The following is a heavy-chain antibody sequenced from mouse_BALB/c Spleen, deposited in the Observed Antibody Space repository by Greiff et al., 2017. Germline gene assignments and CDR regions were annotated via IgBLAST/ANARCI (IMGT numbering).Heavy chain of an antibody. D-gene: IGHD2-1*01. CDR2: ISSGGSYT. CDR1: GFTFSSYA. V-gene: IGHV5-9-4*01. Sequence: EVMLVESGGGLVQPGGSRKLSCAASGFTFSSYAMSWVRQSPEKRLEWVAEISSGGSYTYYPDTVTGRFTISRDNAKNTLYLEMSSLRSEDTAMYYCARGDGNYVEYYAMDDGGQGTSVTVSS. J-gene: IGHJ4*01. CDR3: ARGDGNYVEYYAMDD.